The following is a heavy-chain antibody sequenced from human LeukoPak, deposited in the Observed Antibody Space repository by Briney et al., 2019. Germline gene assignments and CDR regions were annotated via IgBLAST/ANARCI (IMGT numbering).Heavy chain of an antibody. CDR3: ARDAAGPNYGMDV. CDR1: GGSISSYY. J-gene: IGHJ6*02. CDR2: IYYSGST. V-gene: IGHV4-59*12. Sequence: SETLSLTCTVSGGSISSYYWSWIRQPPGKGLEWIGYIYYSGSTSYNPSLKSRVTISVDKSKNQFSLKLSSVTAADTAVYYCARDAAGPNYGMDVWGQGTTVTVSS. D-gene: IGHD6-13*01.